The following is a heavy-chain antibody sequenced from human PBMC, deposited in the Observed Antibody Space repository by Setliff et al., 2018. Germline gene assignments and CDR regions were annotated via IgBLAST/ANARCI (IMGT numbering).Heavy chain of an antibody. CDR1: TYIFNSYG. CDR2: ISNYNDIT. V-gene: IGHV1-18*01. Sequence: ASVKVSCKASTYIFNSYGISWVRQAPGHGLEWMGWISNYNDITNYAQRFQGRVTMTTDTSTSAAYMELRSLRSDDTAVYYCARDNMGRLMLTFGGAADYWGQGTLVTVSS. CDR3: ARDNMGRLMLTFGGAADY. D-gene: IGHD3-16*01. J-gene: IGHJ4*02.